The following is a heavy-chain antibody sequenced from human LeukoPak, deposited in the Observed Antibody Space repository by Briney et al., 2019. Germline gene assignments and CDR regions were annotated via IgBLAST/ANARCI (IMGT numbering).Heavy chain of an antibody. CDR2: IRSKANSYAT. D-gene: IGHD6-6*01. J-gene: IGHJ4*02. V-gene: IGHV3-73*01. CDR1: GFTFSGSA. Sequence: GGSLRLSCAASGFTFSGSAMHWVRQASGKGLEWVGRIRSKANSYATAYAASVKGRFTISRDDSKNTAYLQMNSLKTEDTAVYYCTSHQGVAASGSDYWGQGTLVTVSS. CDR3: TSHQGVAASGSDY.